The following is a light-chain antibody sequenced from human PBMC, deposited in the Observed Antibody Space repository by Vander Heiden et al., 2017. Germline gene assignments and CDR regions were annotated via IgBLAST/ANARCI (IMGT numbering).Light chain of an antibody. CDR3: QSADSSGTHWV. CDR2: KDS. CDR1: ALPKQY. Sequence: SYELTQPPSVSVSPGQTARNTCSGDALPKQYAYWYQQKPGQAPVLVIYKDSERPSGIPERFSGSSSGTTVTLTISGVQAEDEADYYCQSADSSGTHWVFGGGTKLTVL. V-gene: IGLV3-25*03. J-gene: IGLJ3*02.